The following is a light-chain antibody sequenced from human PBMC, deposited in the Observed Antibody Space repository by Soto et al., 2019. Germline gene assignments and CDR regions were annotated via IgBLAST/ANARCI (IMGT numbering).Light chain of an antibody. V-gene: IGKV1-5*01. J-gene: IGKJ1*01. CDR2: DAS. CDR1: SGT. Sequence: DIQMTQSPSTLSASVGDRVTITCRASSGTLAWYQQKPGKAPKLLIYDASSLERGVPSRFSGSGSGTEFTLTISCLQSEDFATYYCQQYYSYPPWTFGQGTKVDIK. CDR3: QQYYSYPPWT.